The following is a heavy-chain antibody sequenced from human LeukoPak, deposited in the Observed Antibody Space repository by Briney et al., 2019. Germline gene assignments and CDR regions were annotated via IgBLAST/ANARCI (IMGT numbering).Heavy chain of an antibody. Sequence: GRSLRLSCAASGFTFSSYGMHWVRQAPGKGLEWVAVISYDGSNKYYADSVKGRFTISRDNSKNTLYLQMNSLRAEDTAVYYCARDRRPYSSSWSAMDYWGQGTLVTVSS. CDR1: GFTFSSYG. D-gene: IGHD6-13*01. CDR3: ARDRRPYSSSWSAMDY. CDR2: ISYDGSNK. V-gene: IGHV3-30*19. J-gene: IGHJ4*02.